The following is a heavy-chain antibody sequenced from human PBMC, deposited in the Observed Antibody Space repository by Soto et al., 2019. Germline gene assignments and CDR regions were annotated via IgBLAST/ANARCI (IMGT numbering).Heavy chain of an antibody. J-gene: IGHJ5*02. CDR3: ARGRECGGDCPDWCDP. V-gene: IGHV3-53*04. CDR2: IYSGGST. D-gene: IGHD2-21*02. CDR1: GFTVSSNY. Sequence: EVQLVESGGGLVQPGGSLRLSCAASGFTVSSNYMSWVRQAPGKGLEWVSVIYSGGSTYYADSVKGRFTISRHNSKHTLYLHMHRLRAEDPVVYHCARGRECGGDCPDWCDPWGQETLVTVSS.